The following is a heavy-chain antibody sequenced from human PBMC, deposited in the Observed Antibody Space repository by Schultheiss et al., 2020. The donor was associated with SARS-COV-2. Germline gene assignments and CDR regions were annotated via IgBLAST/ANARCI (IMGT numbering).Heavy chain of an antibody. CDR2: IYYSGST. V-gene: IGHV4-59*12. Sequence: SETLSLTCAVYGGSFSGYYWSWIRQPPGKGLEWIGYIYYSGSTNYNPSLKSRVTISVDKSKNQFSLKLSSVTAADTAVYYCARVGYSYGPFDYWGQGTLVTVSS. CDR3: ARVGYSYGPFDY. CDR1: GGSFSGYY. D-gene: IGHD5-18*01. J-gene: IGHJ4*02.